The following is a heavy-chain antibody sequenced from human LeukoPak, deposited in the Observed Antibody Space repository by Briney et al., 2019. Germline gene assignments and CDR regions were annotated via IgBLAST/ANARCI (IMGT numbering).Heavy chain of an antibody. CDR1: GFIFSNSF. CDR3: ARGGSYLSAFDI. CDR2: INEDGREK. V-gene: IGHV3-7*03. J-gene: IGHJ3*02. Sequence: GGSLRLSCAASGFIFSNSFMTWVRQAPGKGLEWVANINEDGREKNYVDSVKGRFTISRDNSKNTLYLQMNSLRAEDTAVYYCARGGSYLSAFDIWGQGTMVTVSS. D-gene: IGHD1-26*01.